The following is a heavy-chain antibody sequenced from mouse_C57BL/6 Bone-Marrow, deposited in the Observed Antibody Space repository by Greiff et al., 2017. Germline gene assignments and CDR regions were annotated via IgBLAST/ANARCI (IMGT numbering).Heavy chain of an antibody. J-gene: IGHJ2*01. CDR2: IDPSASYT. V-gene: IGHV1-50*01. Sequence: QVQLQQPGAELVKPGASVKLSCKASGYTFTSYWMQWVKQRPGQGLEWIGEIDPSASYTNYNQKFKGKAPLTVDTSSSTAYMQLSSLTSEDSAVYYCARSSLLRKDYWGQGTTLTVSS. CDR3: ARSSLLRKDY. CDR1: GYTFTSYW. D-gene: IGHD1-2*01.